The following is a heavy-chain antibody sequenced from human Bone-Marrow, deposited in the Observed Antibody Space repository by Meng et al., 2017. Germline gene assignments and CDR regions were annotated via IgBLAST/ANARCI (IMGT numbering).Heavy chain of an antibody. CDR1: GGTFSSYA. J-gene: IGHJ2*01. V-gene: IGHV1-69*01. Sequence: QVQLVQAGAGVKQPGSSVKVACKASGGTFSSYAISWARQAPGQGLEWMGGIIPIFGTANYAQKFQGRVTITADESTSTAYMELSSLRSEDTAVYYCARTNWEDWYFDLWGRGTLVTVSS. CDR3: ARTNWEDWYFDL. D-gene: IGHD1-1*01. CDR2: IIPIFGTA.